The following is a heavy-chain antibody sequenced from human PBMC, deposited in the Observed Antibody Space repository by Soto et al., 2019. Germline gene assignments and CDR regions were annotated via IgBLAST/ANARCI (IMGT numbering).Heavy chain of an antibody. Sequence: GGSLRRSCAASGFTFSTYAMSWVRQAPGKGLEWGSAISGSGCSTYYADSVKGRFTISRDNSKNTLYLQMSSLRAEDTAVYYCAKCGSETIFEVSGSAWPVYYFDYWGQGTLVAVST. CDR2: ISGSGCST. CDR1: GFTFSTYA. CDR3: AKCGSETIFEVSGSAWPVYYFDY. V-gene: IGHV3-23*01. J-gene: IGHJ4*02. D-gene: IGHD6-19*01.